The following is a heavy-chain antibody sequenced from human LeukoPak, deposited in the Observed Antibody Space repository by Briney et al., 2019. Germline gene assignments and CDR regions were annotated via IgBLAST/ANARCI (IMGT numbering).Heavy chain of an antibody. D-gene: IGHD2-21*02. Sequence: AGGSLRLSCAASGFTFSSHWMNGVRQAPGKGLEWVANIKKGGGERNYVDSVKGRFTISRDDAKNSLYLEMNSLRAEDTAIYYCARGPDYGDRTDYLDYWGQGTPVTVSS. V-gene: IGHV3-7*03. CDR1: GFTFSSHW. CDR3: ARGPDYGDRTDYLDY. J-gene: IGHJ4*02. CDR2: IKKGGGER.